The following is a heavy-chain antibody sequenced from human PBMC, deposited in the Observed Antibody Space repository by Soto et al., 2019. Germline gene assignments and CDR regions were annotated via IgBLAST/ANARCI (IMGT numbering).Heavy chain of an antibody. J-gene: IGHJ4*02. V-gene: IGHV4-34*01. CDR3: GRAAPRYGSGVRCYPGGDY. CDR2: INHSGST. D-gene: IGHD2-15*01. CDR1: GGSFSGYY. Sequence: PSETLSLTCAVYGGSFSGYYWSWIRQPPGKGLEWIGEINHSGSTNYNPSLKSRVTISVDTSKNQFSLKLSSVTAADTAVYYCGRAAPRYGSGVRCYPGGDYGGQETLVTVAS.